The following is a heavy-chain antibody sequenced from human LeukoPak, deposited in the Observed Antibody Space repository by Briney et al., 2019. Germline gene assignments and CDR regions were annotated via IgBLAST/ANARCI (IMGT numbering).Heavy chain of an antibody. D-gene: IGHD6-6*01. V-gene: IGHV1-2*02. CDR2: INPKSGDT. Sequence: ASVKVSCKASGYTFTNYHVQWVRRAPGQGPEWMGWINPKSGDTKYAQKFQGRVTMTRDTSTSTAYLRLSSLRPDDTAVYYCVPSSSGYFDHWGQGSLVTVSS. CDR1: GYTFTNYH. J-gene: IGHJ4*02. CDR3: VPSSSGYFDH.